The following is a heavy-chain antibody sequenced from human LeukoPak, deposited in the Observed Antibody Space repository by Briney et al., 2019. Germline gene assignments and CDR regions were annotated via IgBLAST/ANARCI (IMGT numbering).Heavy chain of an antibody. Sequence: ASVKVSCKASGYTFTSYGISWVRQAPGQGLEWMGWISAYNGNTNYAQKLQGRVTMTTDTSTSTAYMELRSLRSDDTAVCYCARGSDTAMVDDYVDYWGQGTLVTVSS. CDR2: ISAYNGNT. J-gene: IGHJ4*02. D-gene: IGHD5-18*01. CDR1: GYTFTSYG. V-gene: IGHV1-18*01. CDR3: ARGSDTAMVDDYVDY.